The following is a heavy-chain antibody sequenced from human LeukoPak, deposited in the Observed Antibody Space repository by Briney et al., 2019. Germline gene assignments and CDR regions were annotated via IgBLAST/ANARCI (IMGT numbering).Heavy chain of an antibody. CDR2: ISSNGNTI. V-gene: IGHV3-11*04. CDR3: ARVGSSPLDY. Sequence: GGSLRLSCAASGFTFSDYYMSWIRQAPGEGLEWVSYISSNGNTIYYADSVQGRFTISRDNAKNSLYLQMNSLRAEDTAVYYCARVGSSPLDYWGQGTLVTVSS. D-gene: IGHD1-26*01. CDR1: GFTFSDYY. J-gene: IGHJ4*02.